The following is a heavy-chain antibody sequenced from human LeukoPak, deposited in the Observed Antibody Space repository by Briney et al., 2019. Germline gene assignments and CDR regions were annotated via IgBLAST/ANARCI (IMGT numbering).Heavy chain of an antibody. CDR2: IRGSGGST. Sequence: GGSLRLSCAASGFTFSSYAMSWVRQAPGKGLEWVSAIRGSGGSTYYADSVKGRFTISRDNSKNTLYLQMNSLRAEDTAVYYCAKDDCSSTSCYSTWGAYYYGMDVWGQGTTVTVSS. CDR3: AKDDCSSTSCYSTWGAYYYGMDV. D-gene: IGHD2-2*01. J-gene: IGHJ6*02. CDR1: GFTFSSYA. V-gene: IGHV3-23*01.